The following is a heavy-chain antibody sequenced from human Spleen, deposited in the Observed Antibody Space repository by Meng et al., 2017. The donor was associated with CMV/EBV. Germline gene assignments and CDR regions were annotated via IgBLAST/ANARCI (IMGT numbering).Heavy chain of an antibody. CDR3: ARDHLGEWAYCGGDCSVDY. Sequence: GESLKISCAASGFTFRSYSMNWVRQAPGKGLEWVSIISSSSSYIYYADSVKGRFTISRDNAKNSLYLQMNSLRAEDTAVYYCARDHLGEWAYCGGDCSVDYWGQGTLVTVSS. D-gene: IGHD2-21*01. CDR2: ISSSSSYI. CDR1: GFTFRSYS. J-gene: IGHJ4*02. V-gene: IGHV3-21*01.